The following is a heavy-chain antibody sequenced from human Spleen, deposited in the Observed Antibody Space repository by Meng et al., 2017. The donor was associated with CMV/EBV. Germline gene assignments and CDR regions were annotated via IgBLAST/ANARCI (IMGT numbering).Heavy chain of an antibody. CDR1: GFTFDDYA. J-gene: IGHJ6*02. CDR2: ISWNSGSI. Sequence: SLKISCAASGFTFDDYAMHWVRQAPGKGLEWVSGISWNSGSIGYADSVKGRFTISRDNSKNTLYLQMNSLRAEDTAVYYCAKSVAVVTPGYYYYGMDVWGQGTTVTVSS. V-gene: IGHV3-9*01. D-gene: IGHD4-23*01. CDR3: AKSVAVVTPGYYYYGMDV.